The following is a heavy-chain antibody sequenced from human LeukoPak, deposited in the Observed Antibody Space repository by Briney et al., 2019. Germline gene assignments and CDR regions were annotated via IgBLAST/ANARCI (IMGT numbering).Heavy chain of an antibody. Sequence: GGSLRLSCAASGFTFSSYGMHWVRQAPGKGLEWVAFIRYDGSNKYYADSVKGRFTISRDNSKNTLYLQMNSLRAEDTAVNYCAKGIWSGYSYYFDYWGQGTLVTVSS. J-gene: IGHJ4*02. CDR3: AKGIWSGYSYYFDY. V-gene: IGHV3-30*02. D-gene: IGHD3-3*01. CDR1: GFTFSSYG. CDR2: IRYDGSNK.